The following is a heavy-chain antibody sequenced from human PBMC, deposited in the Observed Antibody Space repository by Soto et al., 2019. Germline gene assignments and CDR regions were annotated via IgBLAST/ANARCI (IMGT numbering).Heavy chain of an antibody. J-gene: IGHJ4*02. CDR2: IYYSGST. CDR1: GGSISSGGYY. Sequence: SEPLSLTCTVSGGSISSGGYYWSWIRQHPGKGLEWIGYIYYSGSTYYNPSLKSRVTISVDTSKNQFSLKLSSVAAADTAVYYCARRERSGSYYGYDFEERGKGTMGTGSS. V-gene: IGHV4-31*03. CDR3: ARRERSGSYYGYDFEE. D-gene: IGHD3-22*01.